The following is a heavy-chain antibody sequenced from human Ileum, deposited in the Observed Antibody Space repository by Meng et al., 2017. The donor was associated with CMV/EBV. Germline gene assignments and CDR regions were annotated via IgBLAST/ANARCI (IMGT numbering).Heavy chain of an antibody. D-gene: IGHD3-16*01. J-gene: IGHJ4*02. Sequence: GESLKISCAASGFSFSTYGMYWVRQAPGKGLEWVSFIRHDGSDQYYGDSVKGRLTISRDNSKNTLHLDMDSLGDDDTGVYDCAKTWARVEYVMGLDYGGQGTLVTVSS. V-gene: IGHV3-30*02. CDR3: AKTWARVEYVMGLDY. CDR1: GFSFSTYG. CDR2: IRHDGSDQ.